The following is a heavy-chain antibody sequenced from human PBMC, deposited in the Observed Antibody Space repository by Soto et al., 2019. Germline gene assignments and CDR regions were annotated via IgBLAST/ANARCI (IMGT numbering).Heavy chain of an antibody. CDR1: GFTFSSYA. Sequence: PGGSLRLSCAASGFTFSSYAMSWVRQAPGRGLEWVSAINGGVGSTYCADSVKGRFTISRDNSKNTLYLQMNSLRAEDTAVYYCAKHYDFWSGTYYYYMDVWGKGTTVTVSS. CDR2: INGGVGST. CDR3: AKHYDFWSGTYYYYMDV. D-gene: IGHD3-3*01. J-gene: IGHJ6*03. V-gene: IGHV3-23*01.